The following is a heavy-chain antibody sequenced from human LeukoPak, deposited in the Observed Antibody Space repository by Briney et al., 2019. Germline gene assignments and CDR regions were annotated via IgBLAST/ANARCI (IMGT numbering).Heavy chain of an antibody. CDR2: IFPSGGEI. CDR1: GFTFSSYV. J-gene: IGHJ4*02. Sequence: PGGSLRLSCAASGFTFSSYVMHWVRQPPGKGLEWVSSIFPSGGEIHYADSVRGRFTISRDNSKSTLSLQMNSLRAEDTAIYYCATYRQVLLPFESWGQGTLVTVSS. D-gene: IGHD2-8*02. V-gene: IGHV3-23*01. CDR3: ATYRQVLLPFES.